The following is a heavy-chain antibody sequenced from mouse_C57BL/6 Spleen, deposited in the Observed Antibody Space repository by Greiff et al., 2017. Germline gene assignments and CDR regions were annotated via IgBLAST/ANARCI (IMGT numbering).Heavy chain of an antibody. J-gene: IGHJ2*01. CDR3: AENYYGSRYVALFDY. D-gene: IGHD1-1*01. CDR1: GFTFSDYG. Sequence: EVQLVESGGGLVKPGGSLKLSCAASGFTFSDYGMHWVRQAPEKGLEWVAYISSGSSTIYYADTVKGRFTISRDNAKNTLFLQMTSLRSEDTAMYYCAENYYGSRYVALFDYWGQGTTLTVSS. CDR2: ISSGSSTI. V-gene: IGHV5-17*01.